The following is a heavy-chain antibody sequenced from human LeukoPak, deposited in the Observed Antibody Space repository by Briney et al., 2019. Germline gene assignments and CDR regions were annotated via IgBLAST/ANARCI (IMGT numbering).Heavy chain of an antibody. CDR2: IYHSGST. J-gene: IGHJ4*02. V-gene: IGHV4-38-2*01. D-gene: IGHD3-22*01. CDR3: TRGLQSGGYTDY. Sequence: PSETLSLTCAVSGYSITSGYYWGWIRQPPGKGLEWIGSIYHSGSTYYKSSLKSRVTISVDTSKNQFSLRVTSVTAADTAMYYRTRGLQSGGYTDYWGQGTLVTVSS. CDR1: GYSITSGYY.